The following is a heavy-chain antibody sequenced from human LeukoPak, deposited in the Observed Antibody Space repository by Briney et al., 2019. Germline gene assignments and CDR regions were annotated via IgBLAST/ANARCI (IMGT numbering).Heavy chain of an antibody. Sequence: SETLSLTCAVYGGSLSDYYWSWIRQSPGKGLEWIGEISHRGRTYYNLSLKSRVTISIDTSKNQFSLKLSSVTAADTAVYYCARHKDYYYSYMDVWGKGTTVTISS. CDR3: ARHKDYYYSYMDV. J-gene: IGHJ6*03. V-gene: IGHV4-34*01. CDR1: GGSLSDYY. CDR2: ISHRGRT.